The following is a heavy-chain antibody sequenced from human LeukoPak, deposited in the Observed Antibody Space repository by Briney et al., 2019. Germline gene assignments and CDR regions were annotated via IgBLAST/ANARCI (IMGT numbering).Heavy chain of an antibody. D-gene: IGHD1-26*01. J-gene: IGHJ6*03. CDR2: ISVYNGNT. CDR1: GYTLTNYG. V-gene: IGHV1-18*01. Sequence: ASVKVSCTASGYTLTNYGINWVRQAPGQGLEWMAWISVYNGNTNYEQKLQGRVTMTTDTSTTTAYLDLRSLRSDDTAVSHCARERGSGSYFYYYYMDVWGKGTTVTVSS. CDR3: ARERGSGSYFYYYYMDV.